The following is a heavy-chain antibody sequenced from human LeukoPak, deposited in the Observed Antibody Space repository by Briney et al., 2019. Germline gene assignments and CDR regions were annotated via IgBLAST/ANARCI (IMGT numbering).Heavy chain of an antibody. J-gene: IGHJ4*02. CDR1: GYTFTSYG. D-gene: IGHD4-17*01. CDR3: ARGRTVWQRVFDY. CDR2: MNPNSSNT. V-gene: IGHV1-8*02. Sequence: ASVKVSCKASGYTFTSYGISWVRQATGQGLEWMGRMNPNSSNTGYAQKFQGRVTMTRNTSISTAYMELSSLRSEDTAVYYCARGRTVWQRVFDYWGQGTLVTVSS.